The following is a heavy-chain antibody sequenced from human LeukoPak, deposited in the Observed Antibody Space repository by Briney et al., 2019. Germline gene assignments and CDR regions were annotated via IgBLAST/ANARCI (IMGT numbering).Heavy chain of an antibody. J-gene: IGHJ5*02. V-gene: IGHV4-34*01. CDR1: GGSFSGYY. CDR2: INHSGST. CDR3: ARARQYQLLST. D-gene: IGHD2-2*01. Sequence: SETLSLTCAVYGGSFSGYYWSWIRQPPGKGLEWIGEINHSGSTNYNPSLKSRVTISVDTSKNQFPLKLSSVTAADTAVYYCARARQYQLLSTWGQGTLVTVSS.